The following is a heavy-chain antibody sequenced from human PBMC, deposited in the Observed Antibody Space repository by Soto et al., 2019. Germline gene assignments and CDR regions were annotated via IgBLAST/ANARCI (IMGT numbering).Heavy chain of an antibody. J-gene: IGHJ4*02. Sequence: SETLSLTCTVSGGSISSYYWSWIRQPPGKGLEWIGYIYYSGSTNYNPSLKSRVTISVDTSKNQFSLKLSSVTAADTAVYYCARGRDDFWSGYYPLDYWGQGTLVTVSS. CDR2: IYYSGST. V-gene: IGHV4-59*01. CDR3: ARGRDDFWSGYYPLDY. D-gene: IGHD3-3*01. CDR1: GGSISSYY.